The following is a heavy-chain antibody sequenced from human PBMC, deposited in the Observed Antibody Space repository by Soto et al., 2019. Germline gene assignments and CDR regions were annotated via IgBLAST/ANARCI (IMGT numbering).Heavy chain of an antibody. D-gene: IGHD6-13*01. Sequence: SVKVSCKASGGXFSSYAISWVRQAPGQGLEWMGGIIPIFGTANYAQKFQGRVTITADESTSTAYMELSCLRSEDTAVYYCASGAIAAAVDWGQGTLVTVSS. J-gene: IGHJ4*02. CDR1: GGXFSSYA. V-gene: IGHV1-69*13. CDR3: ASGAIAAAVD. CDR2: IIPIFGTA.